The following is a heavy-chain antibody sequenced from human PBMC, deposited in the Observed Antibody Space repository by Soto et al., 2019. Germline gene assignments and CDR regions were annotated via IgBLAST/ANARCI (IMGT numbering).Heavy chain of an antibody. CDR3: ARVHDSSGYYDSYYFDY. CDR2: IIPIFGTA. CDR1: GGTFSSYA. D-gene: IGHD3-22*01. J-gene: IGHJ4*02. V-gene: IGHV1-69*06. Sequence: EASVKVSCKASGGTFSSYAISWVRQAPGQGLEWMGGIIPIFGTANYAQKFQGRVTITADKSTSTAYMELSSLRSEDTAVYYCARVHDSSGYYDSYYFDYWGQGALVTVSS.